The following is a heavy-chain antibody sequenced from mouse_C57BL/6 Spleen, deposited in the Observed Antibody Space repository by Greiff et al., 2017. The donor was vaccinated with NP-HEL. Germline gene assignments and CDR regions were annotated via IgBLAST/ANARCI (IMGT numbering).Heavy chain of an antibody. J-gene: IGHJ1*03. V-gene: IGHV5-15*01. D-gene: IGHD2-5*01. Sequence: DVMLVESGGGLVQPGGSLKLSCAASGFTFSDYGMAWVRQAPRKGPEWVAFISNLAYSIYYADTVTGRVTISRENAKNTLYLEMSSLRSEDTAMYYCARQRDYSNYRYFDVWGTGTTVTVSS. CDR2: ISNLAYSI. CDR1: GFTFSDYG. CDR3: ARQRDYSNYRYFDV.